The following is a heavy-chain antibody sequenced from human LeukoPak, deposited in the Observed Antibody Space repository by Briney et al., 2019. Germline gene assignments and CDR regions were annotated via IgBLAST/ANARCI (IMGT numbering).Heavy chain of an antibody. D-gene: IGHD6-13*01. CDR1: GGSISSSSYY. J-gene: IGHJ4*02. V-gene: IGHV4-39*07. CDR2: IYYSGST. CDR3: ARGLLSSSWSYYSDY. Sequence: SETLSLTCTVSGGSISSSSYYWGWIRQPPGKGLEWIGSIYYSGSTYYNPSLKSRVTISVDTSKNQFSPKLSSVTAADTAVYYCARGLLSSSWSYYSDYWGQGTLVTVSS.